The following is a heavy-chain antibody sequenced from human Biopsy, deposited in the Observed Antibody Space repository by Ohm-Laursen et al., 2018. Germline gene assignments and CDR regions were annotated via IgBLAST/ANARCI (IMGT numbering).Heavy chain of an antibody. CDR2: INPILGIL. D-gene: IGHD1-26*01. CDR1: GGSITTSG. V-gene: IGHV1-69*04. J-gene: IGHJ4*02. CDR3: ASLYSGTYVGSDY. Sequence: SVKVSCKTSGGSITTSGISWVRQAPGQGLEWVGRINPILGILDYAQRLKDRVTITADKSTNTAYMQLSRLTSEDTASYYCASLYSGTYVGSDYWGQGTLVTVSS.